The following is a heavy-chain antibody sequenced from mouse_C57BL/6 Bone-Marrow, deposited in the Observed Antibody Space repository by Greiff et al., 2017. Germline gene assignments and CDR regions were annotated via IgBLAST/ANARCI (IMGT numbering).Heavy chain of an antibody. V-gene: IGHV1-69*01. D-gene: IGHD2-2*01. J-gene: IGHJ3*01. Sequence: QVQLQQPGAELVMPGASVKLSCKASGYTFTSYWMHWVKQRPGQGLEWIGEIDPSDSYTNSTQKFQGKSTLTVDKSSSTAYMQLSSLTSEDSAVYYCAREKGTMVTTRDWFAYWGQGTLVTVSA. CDR2: IDPSDSYT. CDR3: AREKGTMVTTRDWFAY. CDR1: GYTFTSYW.